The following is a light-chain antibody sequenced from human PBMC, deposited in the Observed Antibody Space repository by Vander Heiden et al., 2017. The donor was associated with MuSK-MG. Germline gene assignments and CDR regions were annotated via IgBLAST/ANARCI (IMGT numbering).Light chain of an antibody. CDR2: AAS. V-gene: IGKV1-39*01. Sequence: DIQMTQSPSSLSASVADSVTITCRAGQSINNYLNWYQQKPGKAPKLLIYAASSLQSGVPSRFSGSGSGTDFTLTISSLQPEDFATYYCQQTDSRQFTFGPGTKVDI. CDR1: QSINNY. CDR3: QQTDSRQFT. J-gene: IGKJ3*01.